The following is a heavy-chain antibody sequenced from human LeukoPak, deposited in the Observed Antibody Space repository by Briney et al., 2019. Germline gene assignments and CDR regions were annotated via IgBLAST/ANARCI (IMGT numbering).Heavy chain of an antibody. CDR3: AREAPPYYFDY. V-gene: IGHV3-23*01. J-gene: IGHJ4*02. D-gene: IGHD1-26*01. Sequence: GGSLRLSCAASKFTFSRYAMSWVRQAPGKGLEWVSTISGGNTYYADSVKGRFSISRDNSRNTLYLQMNRLRAEDTAVYCCAREAPPYYFDYWGQGILVTVSS. CDR2: ISGGNT. CDR1: KFTFSRYA.